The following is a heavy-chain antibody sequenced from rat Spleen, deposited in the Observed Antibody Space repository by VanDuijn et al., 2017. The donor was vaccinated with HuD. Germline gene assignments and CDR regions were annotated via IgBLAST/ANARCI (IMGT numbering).Heavy chain of an antibody. V-gene: IGHV5S13*01. CDR1: GFYYSNYV. Sequence: EVQLVESGGGLVQPGRSLRLSCAASGFYYSNYVMAWVRQAPTKGLEWVASITGGGDKIYYRDSVKGRFTISRDNAKNTLYLQMDSLRSEDTATYFCVRSVFDYWGQGVMVTVSS. CDR3: VRSVFDY. CDR2: ITGGGDKI. J-gene: IGHJ2*01.